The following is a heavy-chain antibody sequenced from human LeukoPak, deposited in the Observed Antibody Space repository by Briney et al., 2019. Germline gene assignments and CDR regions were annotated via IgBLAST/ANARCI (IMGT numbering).Heavy chain of an antibody. CDR3: ATTYYDFWSGYPLDAFDI. CDR2: INSDGSST. Sequence: GGSLRLSCAASGFTFSSYWMHWVRQAQGKGLVWVSRINSDGSSTSYVDSVKGRFTISRDNAKNTLYLQMNSLRAEDKAVYYCATTYYDFWSGYPLDAFDIWGQGTMVTVSS. CDR1: GFTFSSYW. V-gene: IGHV3-74*01. D-gene: IGHD3-3*01. J-gene: IGHJ3*02.